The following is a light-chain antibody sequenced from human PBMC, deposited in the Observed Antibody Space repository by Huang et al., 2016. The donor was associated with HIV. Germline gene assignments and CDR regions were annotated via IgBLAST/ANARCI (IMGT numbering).Light chain of an antibody. CDR2: DAA. V-gene: IGKV3-11*01. CDR1: QSVNTF. J-gene: IGKJ4*01. CDR3: QQRSNRPLT. Sequence: EIVLTQSPATLSLSPGERATLTCRASQSVNTFLAWYQQKPGQAPRLLIYDAANRDTGIPARFSGSGSGTDFTLTISSLEPEDFAVYYCQQRSNRPLTFGGGTKVEIK.